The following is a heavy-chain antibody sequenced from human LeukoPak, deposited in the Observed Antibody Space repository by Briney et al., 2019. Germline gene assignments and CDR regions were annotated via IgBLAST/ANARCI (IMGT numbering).Heavy chain of an antibody. D-gene: IGHD3-22*01. Sequence: GGSLRLSCVTSGFTFSNHAMHWVRQAPGKGLEWVAVISDDGNSKYYADSVKGRFAISRDDSKNTVYLQMKSLRPEDTAVYYCAREGHTSGYCGTFDVWGQGTTVAVS. CDR1: GFTFSNHA. CDR2: ISDDGNSK. J-gene: IGHJ3*01. V-gene: IGHV3-30*09. CDR3: AREGHTSGYCGTFDV.